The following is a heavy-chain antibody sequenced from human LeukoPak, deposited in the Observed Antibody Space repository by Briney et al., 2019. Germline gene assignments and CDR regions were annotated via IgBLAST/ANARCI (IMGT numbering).Heavy chain of an antibody. CDR1: GFTFSSYA. Sequence: GGSLRLSCAASGFTFSSYAMIWVRQAPGKGLEWVSAVSGSGGSTYYADSVKGRFTISRDISKNTLYLQMNSLRAEDTAAYYCAKASGYSYGYWYYGMDVWGQGTTVIVSS. J-gene: IGHJ6*02. CDR2: VSGSGGST. V-gene: IGHV3-23*01. CDR3: AKASGYSYGYWYYGMDV. D-gene: IGHD5-18*01.